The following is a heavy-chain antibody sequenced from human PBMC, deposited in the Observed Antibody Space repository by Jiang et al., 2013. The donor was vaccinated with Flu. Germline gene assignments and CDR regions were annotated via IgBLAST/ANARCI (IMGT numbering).Heavy chain of an antibody. J-gene: IGHJ4*02. Sequence: AQKFQGRVTMTRDTSISTAYMELSRLRSDDTAVYYCALTDRRFDYWGQGTLVTVSS. D-gene: IGHD4-11*01. V-gene: IGHV1-2*02. CDR3: ALTDRRFDY.